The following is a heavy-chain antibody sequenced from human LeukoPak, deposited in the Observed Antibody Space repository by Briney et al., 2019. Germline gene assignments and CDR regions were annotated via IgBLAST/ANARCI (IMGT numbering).Heavy chain of an antibody. J-gene: IGHJ4*02. Sequence: GRSLRLSCAASGFTFSSYSMNWVRQAPGKGLEWVSSISTSSSYIYYADSVKGRFTISRDNAKNSLYLQMNSLRVDDTAVYYCARDRRGSGSYYNPTYDYWGQGTLVTVSS. CDR1: GFTFSSYS. CDR2: ISTSSSYI. V-gene: IGHV3-21*01. D-gene: IGHD3-10*01. CDR3: ARDRRGSGSYYNPTYDY.